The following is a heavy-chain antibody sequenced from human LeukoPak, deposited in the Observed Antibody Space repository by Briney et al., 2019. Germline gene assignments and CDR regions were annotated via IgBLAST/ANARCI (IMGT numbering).Heavy chain of an antibody. CDR1: GFTFKTYS. J-gene: IGHJ5*02. Sequence: KSGGSLRLSCVVSGFTFKTYSMNWVRQAPGKGLEWVSSISSGGTYVDYADSVKGRFTISRDNAKNSLYLQMNSLRAEDTAVYYCARDTLYGSSWPNWFDPWGQGTLVTVSS. D-gene: IGHD6-13*01. CDR2: ISSGGTYV. CDR3: ARDTLYGSSWPNWFDP. V-gene: IGHV3-21*01.